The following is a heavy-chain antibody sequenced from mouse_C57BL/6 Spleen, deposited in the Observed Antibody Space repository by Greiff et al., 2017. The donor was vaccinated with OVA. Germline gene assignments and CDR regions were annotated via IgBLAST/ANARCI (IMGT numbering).Heavy chain of an antibody. D-gene: IGHD2-3*01. CDR2: FYPGSGSI. CDR3: ARHEGGDGFRNYYAMDY. Sequence: QVQLQQSGAELVKPGASVKLSCKASGYTFTGYTIHWVKQRSGQGLEWIGWFYPGSGSIKYNEKFKDKATLTADKSSSTVYMELSRLTSEDSAVYCCARHEGGDGFRNYYAMDYWGQGTSVTVSS. CDR1: GYTFTGYT. J-gene: IGHJ4*01. V-gene: IGHV1-62-2*01.